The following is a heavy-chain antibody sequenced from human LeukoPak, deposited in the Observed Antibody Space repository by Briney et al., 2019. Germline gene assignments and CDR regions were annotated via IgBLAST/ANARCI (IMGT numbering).Heavy chain of an antibody. V-gene: IGHV4-34*01. J-gene: IGHJ4*02. CDR1: GGSFSGYY. CDR3: ARHRFLFVASGYRYFDS. Sequence: SETLSLTCAVYGGSFSGYYWSWIRQPPGKGLEWIGEINHSGSTNYNPSLKSRVTISVDTSKNQFSLKLTSVTAADTAVYYCARHRFLFVASGYRYFDSWGQGTLVTVSS. D-gene: IGHD3-22*01. CDR2: INHSGST.